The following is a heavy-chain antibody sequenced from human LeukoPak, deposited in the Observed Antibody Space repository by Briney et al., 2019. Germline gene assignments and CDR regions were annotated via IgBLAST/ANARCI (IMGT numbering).Heavy chain of an antibody. Sequence: EGSLRLSCAASGFTVSSNYMSWVRQAPGKGLEWVSVIYSGGSTYYADSVKGRFTISRDNSKNTLYLQMNSLRAEDTAVYYCARELSGSYGYYFDYWGQGTLLTVSS. D-gene: IGHD1-26*01. J-gene: IGHJ4*02. V-gene: IGHV3-53*01. CDR1: GFTVSSNY. CDR3: ARELSGSYGYYFDY. CDR2: IYSGGST.